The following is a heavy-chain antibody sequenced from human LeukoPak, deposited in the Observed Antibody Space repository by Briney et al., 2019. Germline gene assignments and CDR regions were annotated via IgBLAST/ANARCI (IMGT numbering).Heavy chain of an antibody. CDR2: INPSGGST. V-gene: IGHV1-46*01. J-gene: IGHJ5*02. Sequence: GASVKVSCKASGYTFTSYYMHWVRQAPGQGLEWMGIINPSGGSTSYAQKFQGRVTMTRDTSTSTVYMELSSLRSEDTAVYYCARLPTGYSSSYYWFDPWGQGTLVTVSS. D-gene: IGHD6-13*01. CDR1: GYTFTSYY. CDR3: ARLPTGYSSSYYWFDP.